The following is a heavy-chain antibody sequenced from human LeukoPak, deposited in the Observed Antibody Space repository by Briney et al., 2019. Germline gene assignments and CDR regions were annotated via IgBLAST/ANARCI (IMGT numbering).Heavy chain of an antibody. J-gene: IGHJ4*02. CDR3: ARGETSSYDY. Sequence: GGSLRLSCAASGFTFSSYWMHWVRQAPGKGLVWVSRINGDGSSTTYADSVKGRFTISRDNAKNTLYLQMNSLRAEDTAVYYCARGETSSYDYWGQGTLVTASS. CDR1: GFTFSSYW. CDR2: INGDGSST. D-gene: IGHD2-2*01. V-gene: IGHV3-74*01.